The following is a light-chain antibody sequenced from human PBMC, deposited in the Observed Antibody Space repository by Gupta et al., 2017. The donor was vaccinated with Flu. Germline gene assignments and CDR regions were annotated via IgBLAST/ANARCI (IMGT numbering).Light chain of an antibody. CDR3: QQYEAIPST. Sequence: GDRVTITCQASQDIRNCLNWYQQKPGKAPKLLRYVESNFETGVPDKFSGLGSGTDFSITITSLQPEAISSYHWQQYEAIPSTFGQGTRLDIK. CDR2: VES. J-gene: IGKJ5*01. V-gene: IGKV1-33*01. CDR1: QDIRNC.